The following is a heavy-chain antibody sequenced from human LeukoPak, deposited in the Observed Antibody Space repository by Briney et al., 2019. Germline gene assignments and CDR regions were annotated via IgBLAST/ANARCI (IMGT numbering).Heavy chain of an antibody. CDR3: AGPWDQVGFDP. CDR1: VYTFTFYY. V-gene: IGHV1-2*02. D-gene: IGHD1-26*01. Sequence: ASVTVSFTSSVYTFTFYYLHWVRQAPGQGLEWMGWIYPKTGGTSYAQKFQGRVTMTRDTSISTAYMELIGLRSDDTAVYYCAGPWDQVGFDPWGQGTLVSVSS. CDR2: IYPKTGGT. J-gene: IGHJ5*02.